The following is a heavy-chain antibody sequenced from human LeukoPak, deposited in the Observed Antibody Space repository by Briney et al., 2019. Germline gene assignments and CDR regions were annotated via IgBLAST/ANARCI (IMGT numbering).Heavy chain of an antibody. CDR2: ISGSGGST. J-gene: IGHJ6*03. CDR1: GFTFSSYA. D-gene: IGHD2/OR15-2a*01. V-gene: IGHV3-23*01. Sequence: GGSLRLSCAASGFTFSSYAMSWVRQAPGKGLEWVSAISGSGGSTYYADSVKGRFTISRDNSKNTLYLQMNSLRAEDTAVYYCAKVLSTVLLRGYYYMDVWGKGTTVTVSS. CDR3: AKVLSTVLLRGYYYMDV.